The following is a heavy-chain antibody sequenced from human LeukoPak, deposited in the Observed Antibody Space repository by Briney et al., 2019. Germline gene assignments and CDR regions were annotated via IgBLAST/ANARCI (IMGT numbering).Heavy chain of an antibody. V-gene: IGHV4-4*09. J-gene: IGHJ5*01. Sequence: PSETLSLTCTVSGTSISRHYWSWLRQSAGLGLEWLGYISTTGSTTYNPSLEGRVTMSEDTSQNQLSLTLSSVTAADTAVYFCSRQDGLWVGGLGGWFDFWGQGIQVTVSS. CDR2: ISTTGST. CDR1: GTSISRHY. CDR3: SRQDGLWVGGLGGWFDF. D-gene: IGHD3-10*01.